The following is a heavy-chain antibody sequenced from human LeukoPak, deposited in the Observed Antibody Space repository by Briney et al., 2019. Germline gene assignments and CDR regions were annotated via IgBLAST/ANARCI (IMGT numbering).Heavy chain of an antibody. V-gene: IGHV1-2*04. Sequence: GASVKVSCKASGYTFTGYHMHWVRQAPGQGLEWMGWINPNSGGTNYAQKFQGWVTMTRDTSISTAYMELSRLRSDDTAVYYCARGYYGGNPYVDKQDAFDIWGQGTMVTVSS. D-gene: IGHD4-23*01. CDR2: INPNSGGT. CDR1: GYTFTGYH. CDR3: ARGYYGGNPYVDKQDAFDI. J-gene: IGHJ3*02.